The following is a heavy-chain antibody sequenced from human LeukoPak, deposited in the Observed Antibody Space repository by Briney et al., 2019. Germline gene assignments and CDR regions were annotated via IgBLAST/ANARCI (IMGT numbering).Heavy chain of an antibody. D-gene: IGHD4-17*01. CDR3: ARDHGDVDY. Sequence: SVKVSCKASGGTFSSYAISWVRQAPGQGLEWMGRIIPILGVANYAQKFQGRVTITADKSTSTAYMELSSLRSEDTAVYYCARDHGDVDYWGQGTLVTVSS. J-gene: IGHJ4*02. CDR2: IIPILGVA. V-gene: IGHV1-69*04. CDR1: GGTFSSYA.